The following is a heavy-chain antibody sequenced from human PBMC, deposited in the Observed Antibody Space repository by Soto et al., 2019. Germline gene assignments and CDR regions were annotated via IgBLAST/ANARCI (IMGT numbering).Heavy chain of an antibody. CDR2: IYYSGST. Sequence: LETLSLTCTVTGDSINNRSYYWGWIRQPPGKGLEWIGSIYYSGSTYNNPSLKSRVSMSVDTSKNQFSLKLRSVTAADTALYYCARQRTSVVTQAYFDSWGQGSLVTVS. J-gene: IGHJ4*02. D-gene: IGHD2-21*02. CDR3: ARQRTSVVTQAYFDS. CDR1: GDSINNRSYY. V-gene: IGHV4-39*01.